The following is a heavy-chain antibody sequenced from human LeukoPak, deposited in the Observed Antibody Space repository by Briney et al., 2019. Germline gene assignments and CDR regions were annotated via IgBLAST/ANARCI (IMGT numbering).Heavy chain of an antibody. J-gene: IGHJ1*01. CDR3: VNWNYVSGYFQH. Sequence: PSETLSLTCTVSGGSISSSSYYWGWIRQPPGKGLEWIGTIYHSGSTYYNPSPKSRVTISVDTSKNQFSLKLSSVTAADTAVYYCVNWNYVSGYFQHWGQGTLVTVSS. V-gene: IGHV4-39*01. D-gene: IGHD1-7*01. CDR2: IYHSGST. CDR1: GGSISSSSYY.